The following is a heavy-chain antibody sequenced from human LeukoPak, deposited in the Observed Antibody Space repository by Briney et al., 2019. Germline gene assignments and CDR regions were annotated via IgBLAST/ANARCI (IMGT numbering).Heavy chain of an antibody. CDR2: INPNSGGT. J-gene: IGHJ6*02. CDR1: GYTFTGYY. CDR3: ARDLNYGSGSYYYYYYGMDV. D-gene: IGHD3-10*01. Sequence: GASVKVSCKASGYTFTGYYMHWVRQVPGQGLEWMGWINPNSGGTNYAQKFQGRVTMTRDTSISTAYMELSRLRSDDTAVYYCARDLNYGSGSYYYYYYGMDVWGQGTTVTVSS. V-gene: IGHV1-2*02.